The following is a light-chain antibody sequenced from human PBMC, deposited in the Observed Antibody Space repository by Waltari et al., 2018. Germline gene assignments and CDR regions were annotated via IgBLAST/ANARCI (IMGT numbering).Light chain of an antibody. V-gene: IGKV1-33*01. CDR2: DAS. CDR1: QDISKY. Sequence: DIQMTQSPSSLSASVGDRVTITCQASQDISKYLNWYQQKPGKAPKLLIYDASNLETGVPSRFSGGGSGTDFTFTISSLQSEDIATYYCQQYLNQLTFGGGTKVEI. CDR3: QQYLNQLT. J-gene: IGKJ4*01.